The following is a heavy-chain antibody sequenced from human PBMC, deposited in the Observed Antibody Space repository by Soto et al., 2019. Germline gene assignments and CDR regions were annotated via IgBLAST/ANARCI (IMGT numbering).Heavy chain of an antibody. V-gene: IGHV3-30-3*01. J-gene: IGHJ4*02. Sequence: QVQLVESGGGVVQPGRSLRLSCAASGFTFSSYAMHWVRQAPGKGLEWVAVISYDGSNKYYADSVKGRFTISRDNSKNTLYLQMNSLRAEDTAVYYCARDSRIYCSSTSCPFDYLGQGTLVTVSS. CDR3: ARDSRIYCSSTSCPFDY. CDR1: GFTFSSYA. CDR2: ISYDGSNK. D-gene: IGHD2-2*01.